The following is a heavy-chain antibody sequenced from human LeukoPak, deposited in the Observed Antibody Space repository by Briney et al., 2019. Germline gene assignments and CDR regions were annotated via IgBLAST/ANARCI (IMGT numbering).Heavy chain of an antibody. V-gene: IGHV3-23*01. CDR2: ISGSGGST. CDR1: GFTFSSYA. Sequence: GGSLRLSCAASGFTFSSYAMSWVRQAPGKGLEWVSAISGSGGSTYYADSVKGRFTISRDNSKNTLYLQMNSLRAEDTAVYYCARGGRRATVTTSPGYYYYMDVWGKGTTVTVSS. CDR3: ARGGRRATVTTSPGYYYYMDV. D-gene: IGHD4-11*01. J-gene: IGHJ6*03.